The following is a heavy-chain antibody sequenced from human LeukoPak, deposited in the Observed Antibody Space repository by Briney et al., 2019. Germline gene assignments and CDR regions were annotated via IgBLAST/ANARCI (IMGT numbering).Heavy chain of an antibody. CDR1: GESLSSYY. Sequence: PSETLSLTCAVYGESLSSYYWSWIRQPPGKGLEWIGEINHYGSTNYNPSLKSRITISVDTSKNQFSLKLSSVTAADTAVYYCARLPDYYSRNEAPGWGQGTLVTVSS. V-gene: IGHV4-34*01. CDR3: ARLPDYYSRNEAPG. D-gene: IGHD3-10*01. J-gene: IGHJ4*02. CDR2: INHYGST.